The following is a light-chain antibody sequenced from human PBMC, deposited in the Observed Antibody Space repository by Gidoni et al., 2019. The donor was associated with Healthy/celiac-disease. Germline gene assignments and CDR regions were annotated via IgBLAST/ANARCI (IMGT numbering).Light chain of an antibody. J-gene: IGKJ4*01. Sequence: EIVLTQSPATLSLSPGERATLSCRASQSVSSYLAWCQQKPGQAPRLLIYDASNRATGIPARFSGSGSGTDFTLTISSLEPEDFAVYYCQQRSNWPPLTFXGXTKVEIK. CDR2: DAS. CDR3: QQRSNWPPLT. V-gene: IGKV3-11*01. CDR1: QSVSSY.